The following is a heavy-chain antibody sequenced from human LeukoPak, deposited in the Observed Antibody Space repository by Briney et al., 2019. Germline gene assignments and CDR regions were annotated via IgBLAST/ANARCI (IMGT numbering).Heavy chain of an antibody. Sequence: GGSLSLSCAASGFRFSSYWMTWVRQAPGKGLEWVANIKGDGSETSYVTSVRGRFTISRDNAKNSPYLQMNNLRVEDTAVYYCARSIPYGTTWYGRSDYWGQGTLVTASS. CDR2: IKGDGSET. D-gene: IGHD6-13*01. V-gene: IGHV3-7*03. J-gene: IGHJ4*02. CDR1: GFRFSSYW. CDR3: ARSIPYGTTWYGRSDY.